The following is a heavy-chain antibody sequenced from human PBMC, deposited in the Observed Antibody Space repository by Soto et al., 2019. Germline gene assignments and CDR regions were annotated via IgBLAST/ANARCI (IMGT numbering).Heavy chain of an antibody. CDR3: TTDYYGSGTDSSDY. CDR1: GFTFSNAW. Sequence: EVQLVESGGGLVKPGGSLRLSCAASGFTFSNAWMNWVRQAPGKGLEWVGRIKSKTDGGTTDYAAPVKGRYTISRDDSKNTLYLQMNSLKTEDTAVYYCTTDYYGSGTDSSDYWGQGTLVTVSS. V-gene: IGHV3-15*07. J-gene: IGHJ4*02. CDR2: IKSKTDGGTT. D-gene: IGHD3-10*01.